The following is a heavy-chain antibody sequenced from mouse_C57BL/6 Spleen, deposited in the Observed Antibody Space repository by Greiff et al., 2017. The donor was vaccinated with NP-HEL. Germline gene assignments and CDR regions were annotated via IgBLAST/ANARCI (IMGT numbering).Heavy chain of an antibody. V-gene: IGHV3-1*01. J-gene: IGHJ2*01. Sequence: EVKLLESGPGMVKPSQSLSLTCTVTGYSITSGYDWYWIRHFPGNKLEWMGYISYSGSTNYNPSLKSRISITHDTSKNHFFLKLNSVTTEDTATYYCARRGLSGAYYFDYWGQGTTLTVSS. CDR3: ARRGLSGAYYFDY. CDR2: ISYSGST. CDR1: GYSITSGYD. D-gene: IGHD3-3*01.